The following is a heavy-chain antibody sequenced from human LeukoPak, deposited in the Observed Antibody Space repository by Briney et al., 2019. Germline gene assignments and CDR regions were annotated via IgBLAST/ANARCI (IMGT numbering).Heavy chain of an antibody. CDR3: AKSSTGYSFDY. CDR2: ISSSSGHT. Sequence: GGSLRLSCAASGFTFSDYYMNWIRQTPGKGLEWISHISSSSGHTNYADSVKGRFTISRDNAKNSLYLQMNSLRAEDTAVYYCAKSSTGYSFDYGGQGTLVTVSS. V-gene: IGHV3-11*06. J-gene: IGHJ4*02. CDR1: GFTFSDYY. D-gene: IGHD3-22*01.